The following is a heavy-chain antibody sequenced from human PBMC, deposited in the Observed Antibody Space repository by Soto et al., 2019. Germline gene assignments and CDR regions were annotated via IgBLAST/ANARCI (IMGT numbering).Heavy chain of an antibody. V-gene: IGHV1-18*01. CDR3: AKGGHKFLPPHTWFAP. CDR1: GEGFTDYG. D-gene: IGHD2-21*01. Sequence: GTPAKVSSEARGEGFTDYGISSPRQATEKGLEWMGWISAYNGNTDYAQNLKGRVTMTTDTSSSTVYMELRTLTLDDTAVYNCAKGGHKFLPPHTWFAPWGQRTLVPVSP. J-gene: IGHJ5*02. CDR2: ISAYNGNT.